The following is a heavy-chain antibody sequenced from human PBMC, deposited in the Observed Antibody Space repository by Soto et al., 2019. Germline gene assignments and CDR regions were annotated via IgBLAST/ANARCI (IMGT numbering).Heavy chain of an antibody. D-gene: IGHD3-9*01. CDR3: AREHYDILTGHFDY. Sequence: QVQLVESGGGVVQPGRSLRLSCAASGFTFSSYAMHWVRQAPGKGLEWVAVISYDGSNKYYADSVKGRFTTSRDNSKNTLYLQMNSLRAEDTAVYYCAREHYDILTGHFDYWGQGTLVTVSS. CDR1: GFTFSSYA. CDR2: ISYDGSNK. J-gene: IGHJ4*02. V-gene: IGHV3-30-3*01.